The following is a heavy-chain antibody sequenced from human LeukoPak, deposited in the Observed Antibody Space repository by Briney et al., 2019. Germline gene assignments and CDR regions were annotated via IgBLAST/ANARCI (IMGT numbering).Heavy chain of an antibody. CDR2: IYSGGST. V-gene: IGHV3-53*01. D-gene: IGHD5-12*01. CDR3: ARDLGSGYEDY. J-gene: IGHJ4*02. Sequence: QTGGSLRLSCAASGFTFSSYWMSWVRQAPGKGLEWVSVIYSGGSTYYADSVKGRFTISRDNSKNTLYLQMNSLRAEDTAVYYCARDLGSGYEDYWGQGTLVTVSS. CDR1: GFTFSSYW.